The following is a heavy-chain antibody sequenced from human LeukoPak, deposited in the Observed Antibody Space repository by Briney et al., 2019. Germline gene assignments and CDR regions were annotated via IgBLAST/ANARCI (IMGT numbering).Heavy chain of an antibody. V-gene: IGHV4-59*01. CDR3: ARDRLWFGAENAFDI. Sequence: PSETLSLTCTVSGGSISSYYWSWIRQPPGKGLEWIGYIYYSGSTNYNPSLKSRVTISVDTSKNQFSLKLSSVTAADTAVYYCARDRLWFGAENAFDIWGQGTMGTVSS. CDR2: IYYSGST. CDR1: GGSISSYY. D-gene: IGHD3-10*01. J-gene: IGHJ3*02.